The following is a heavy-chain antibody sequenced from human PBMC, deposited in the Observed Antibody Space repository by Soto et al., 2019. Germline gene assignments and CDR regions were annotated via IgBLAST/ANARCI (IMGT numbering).Heavy chain of an antibody. CDR3: ARTEEWLVRYFDL. CDR1: GYTFTSYG. J-gene: IGHJ2*01. V-gene: IGHV1-18*01. CDR2: ISAYNGNT. D-gene: IGHD6-19*01. Sequence: KYFVASVKVSCKASGYTFTSYGISWVRQAPGQGLEWMGWISAYNGNTNYAQKLQGRVTMTTDTSTSTAYMELRSLRSDDTAVYYCARTEEWLVRYFDLWGRGTLVTVSS.